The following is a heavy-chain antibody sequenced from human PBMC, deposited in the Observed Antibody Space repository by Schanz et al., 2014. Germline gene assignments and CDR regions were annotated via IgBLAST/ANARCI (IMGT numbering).Heavy chain of an antibody. Sequence: EVQLLESGGGLVRPGGSLRLSCAASGFTFSSYTMNWVRQAPGKGLEWVANINQDGSEKYYVDSVKGRFTISRDNAKNSLYLQMNSLRVEDTAVYYCARDLISSGWYGWGQGTLVTVSS. CDR3: ARDLISSGWYG. D-gene: IGHD6-19*01. V-gene: IGHV3-7*03. J-gene: IGHJ4*02. CDR1: GFTFSSYT. CDR2: INQDGSEK.